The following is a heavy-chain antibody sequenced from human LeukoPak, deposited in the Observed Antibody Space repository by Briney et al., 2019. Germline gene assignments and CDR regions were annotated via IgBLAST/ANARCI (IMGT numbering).Heavy chain of an antibody. V-gene: IGHV3-21*01. CDR3: ARGDYGGNSAYFDY. J-gene: IGHJ4*02. CDR1: GFTFSSYS. CDR2: ISSSSSYI. Sequence: PGGSLTLSCAASGFTFSSYSMNWVRQAPGKGLEGVSSISSSSSYIYYADSVKGRFTISRDNAKNSLYPQMNSLRAEDTAVYYCARGDYGGNSAYFDYWGQGTLVTVSS. D-gene: IGHD4-23*01.